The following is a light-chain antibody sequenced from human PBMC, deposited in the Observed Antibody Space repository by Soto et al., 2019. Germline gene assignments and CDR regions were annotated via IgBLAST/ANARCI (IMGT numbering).Light chain of an antibody. Sequence: QSALTQPASVSGSPGQSITISCTGTSSDVGGYNYVSWYQQHSGKAPKLMIYDVSNRPSGVSDRFSGSKSGNTASLTISGLQAEDEADYYCSSYTSSSTSVVFGGGTKVTVL. CDR1: SSDVGGYNY. CDR2: DVS. V-gene: IGLV2-14*01. CDR3: SSYTSSSTSVV. J-gene: IGLJ2*01.